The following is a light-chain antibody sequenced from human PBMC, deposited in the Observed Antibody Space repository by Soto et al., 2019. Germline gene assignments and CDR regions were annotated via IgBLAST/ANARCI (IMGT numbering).Light chain of an antibody. J-gene: IGKJ4*01. CDR3: QQSYSTPLT. Sequence: DIQMTQSPSSLSASVGDRVTITCRASQSISSYLHWYQQKPGKAPKLLIYAASSLQSGVPSRFSGSGSGTDFTLTTSSLQPEDFATYYSQQSYSTPLTFGGWTTVDIX. V-gene: IGKV1-39*01. CDR2: AAS. CDR1: QSISSY.